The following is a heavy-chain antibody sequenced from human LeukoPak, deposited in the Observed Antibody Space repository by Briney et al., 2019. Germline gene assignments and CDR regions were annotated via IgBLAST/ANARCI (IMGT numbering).Heavy chain of an antibody. V-gene: IGHV3-23*01. Sequence: GGSLRLSCAASGFTFSSYDMSWVRQAPGKGLEWVSAISGSGGSTYYADSVKGRFTISRDNSKNTLYLQMNSLRAEDTAVYYCAKTLIGWYYHLPDYWGQGTLVTVSS. J-gene: IGHJ4*02. CDR3: AKTLIGWYYHLPDY. CDR1: GFTFSSYD. D-gene: IGHD2-15*01. CDR2: ISGSGGST.